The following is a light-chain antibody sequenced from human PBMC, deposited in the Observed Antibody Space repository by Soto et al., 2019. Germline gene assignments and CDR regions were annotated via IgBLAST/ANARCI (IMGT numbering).Light chain of an antibody. CDR3: QQFSSYPLT. CDR2: DAS. V-gene: IGKV3-20*01. CDR1: QSVSSSY. Sequence: IVLTQSPGTLSLSPGERATLSCRASQSVSSSYLAWYQQKPGQAPRLLIYDASKRATGIPARFSGGGSGTDFTLTISRLEPEDFAVYYCQQFSSYPLTFGGGTKVDIK. J-gene: IGKJ4*01.